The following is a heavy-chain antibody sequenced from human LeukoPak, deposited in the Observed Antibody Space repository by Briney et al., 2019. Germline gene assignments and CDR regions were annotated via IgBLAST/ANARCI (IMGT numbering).Heavy chain of an antibody. V-gene: IGHV4-4*07. Sequence: PSETLSLTCAVSGGSISSYYWSWIRQPAGKGLEWIGRIYISGSTNYNPSLKSRVTMSVDTSKNQFSLKLSSVTAADTAVYYCARDRGTWNDDGFDYWGQGTLVTVSS. CDR2: IYISGST. D-gene: IGHD1-1*01. CDR1: GGSISSYY. J-gene: IGHJ4*02. CDR3: ARDRGTWNDDGFDY.